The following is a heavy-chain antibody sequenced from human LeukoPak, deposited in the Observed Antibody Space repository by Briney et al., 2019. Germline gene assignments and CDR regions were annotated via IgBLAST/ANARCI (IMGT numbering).Heavy chain of an antibody. CDR3: AGPRRPDYGDYEVFDY. V-gene: IGHV1-69*01. CDR2: IIPIFGTA. D-gene: IGHD4-17*01. J-gene: IGHJ4*02. Sequence: SVKVSCKASGGTFSSYAISWVRQAPGHGLEWMGGIIPIFGTANYAQKFQGRVTITADESTSTAYMELSSLRSEDTAVYYCAGPRRPDYGDYEVFDYWGQGTLVTVSS. CDR1: GGTFSSYA.